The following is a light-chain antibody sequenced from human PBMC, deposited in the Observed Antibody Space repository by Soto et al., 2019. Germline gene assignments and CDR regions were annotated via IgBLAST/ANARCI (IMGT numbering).Light chain of an antibody. CDR1: QSMGSD. CDR2: GAS. J-gene: IGKJ1*01. Sequence: DIHMTQSPSSLSASLGDRVSITCRASQSMGSDLNWYQQKPGKAPKLLISGASTLQGGVPSRFSGSVSGTEFTLTISSLQPGDLATYFCHQTYSSPWTFAEGTQV. CDR3: HQTYSSPWT. V-gene: IGKV1-39*01.